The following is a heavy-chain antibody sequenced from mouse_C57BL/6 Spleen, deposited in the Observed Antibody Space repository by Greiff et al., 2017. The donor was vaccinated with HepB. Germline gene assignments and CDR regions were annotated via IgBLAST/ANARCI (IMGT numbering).Heavy chain of an antibody. CDR1: GFTFSSYA. J-gene: IGHJ1*03. CDR2: ISSGGDYI. D-gene: IGHD2-4*01. CDR3: TREGGYEYDSAGWYFDV. Sequence: VQLKESGEGLVKPGGSLKLSCAASGFTFSSYAMSWVRQTPEKRLEWVAYISSGGDYIYYADTVKGRFTISRDNARNTLYLQMSSLKSEDTAMYYWTREGGYEYDSAGWYFDVWGTGTTVTVSS. V-gene: IGHV5-9-1*02.